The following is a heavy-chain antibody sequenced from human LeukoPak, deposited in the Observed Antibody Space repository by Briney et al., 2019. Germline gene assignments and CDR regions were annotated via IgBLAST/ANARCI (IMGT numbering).Heavy chain of an antibody. V-gene: IGHV1-69*06. J-gene: IGHJ6*03. CDR2: IIPIFGTA. CDR1: GDTFSSYG. CDR3: ARDSGYSYTSYYYYYMDV. Sequence: SVKVSCKASGDTFSSYGIFWVRQAPAQGLEWMGGIIPIFGTANYAQKFQGRVTITADKSTSTAYMELSSLRSEDTAVYYCARDSGYSYTSYYYYYMDVWGKGTTVTISS. D-gene: IGHD5-18*01.